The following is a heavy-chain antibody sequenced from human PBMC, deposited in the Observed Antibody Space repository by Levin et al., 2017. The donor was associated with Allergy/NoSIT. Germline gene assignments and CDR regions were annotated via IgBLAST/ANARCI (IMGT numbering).Heavy chain of an antibody. CDR2: IWFDGRNK. Sequence: GGSLRLSCAASGFTFSSYGMHWVRQAPGKGLEWVAVIWFDGRNKEYADSVKGRFTISRDNSKNTLHLQVNSLRADDTAVYYCARGVVVPAAVENSYYGMDVWGQGTTVIVSS. V-gene: IGHV3-33*01. CDR1: GFTFSSYG. CDR3: ARGVVVPAAVENSYYGMDV. D-gene: IGHD2-2*01. J-gene: IGHJ6*02.